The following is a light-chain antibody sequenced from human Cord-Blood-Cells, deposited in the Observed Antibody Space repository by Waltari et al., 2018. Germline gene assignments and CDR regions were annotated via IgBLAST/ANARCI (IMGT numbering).Light chain of an antibody. CDR2: DVS. V-gene: IGLV2-11*01. J-gene: IGLJ2*01. CDR3: CSYAGSYNVV. CDR1: SSDVGGYNY. Sequence: QSALTQPRSVSGSPGQSVTISCTGTSSDVGGYNYVSWYQQHPGKAPKLMIYDVSKRPSGVPDPFSGSKSGNTASLTISGLQAEDEADYYCCSYAGSYNVVFGGGTKLTVL.